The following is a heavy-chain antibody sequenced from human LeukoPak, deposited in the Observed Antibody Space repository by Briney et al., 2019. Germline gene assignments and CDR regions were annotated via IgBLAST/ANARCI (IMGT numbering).Heavy chain of an antibody. D-gene: IGHD3-16*01. CDR2: VYSNGNT. CDR3: ASGTFDGPLYGTYWYFHV. V-gene: IGHV4-59*01. CDR1: VGSINDNY. Sequence: SETLSLTCTLSVGSINDNYWTWIRQPPGKGLEWIGYVYSNGNTNYNPSLKCRVTMSIDTSKNQFSLKVTSVTAADTAVYYCASGTFDGPLYGTYWYFHVWGRGTLVTVSS. J-gene: IGHJ2*01.